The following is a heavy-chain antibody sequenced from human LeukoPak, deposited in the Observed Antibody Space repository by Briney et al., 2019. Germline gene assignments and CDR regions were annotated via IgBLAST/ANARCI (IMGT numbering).Heavy chain of an antibody. CDR1: GGSFSGYY. CDR3: ARERNYDSSGRLDY. CDR2: INHSGST. D-gene: IGHD3-22*01. J-gene: IGHJ4*02. V-gene: IGHV4-34*01. Sequence: SETLSLTCAVYGGSFSGYYWSWIRQPPGKGLEWIGEINHSGSTNYNPSLKSRVTISVDTSKNQFSLKLSSVTAADTAVYYCARERNYDSSGRLDYWGQGTLVTVSS.